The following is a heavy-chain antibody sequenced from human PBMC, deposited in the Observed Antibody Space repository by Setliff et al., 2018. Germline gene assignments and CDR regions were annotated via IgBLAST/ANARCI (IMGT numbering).Heavy chain of an antibody. CDR2: ISGYNGYT. CDR3: VRDRAAIVVGPPTAAFDI. Sequence: ASVKVSCKAFGYTFAKYGTSWVRQAPGRGLEWMGRISGYNGYTVYAQKLQGRVTLTTDTSTGTAYMEVRSLRSDDTAQYYCVRDRAAIVVGPPTAAFDIWGQGTMVTVSS. V-gene: IGHV1-18*01. D-gene: IGHD2-2*01. J-gene: IGHJ3*02. CDR1: GYTFAKYG.